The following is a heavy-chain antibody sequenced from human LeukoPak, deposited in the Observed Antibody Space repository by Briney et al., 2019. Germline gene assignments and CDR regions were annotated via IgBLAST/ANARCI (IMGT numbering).Heavy chain of an antibody. Sequence: PGGSLRLSCAASGFTVSSNYMSWVRQAPGKGLEWVSVIYSGGSTYYADSVKCRFTISRDNSKNTLYLQMNSLRAEDTAVYYCARDRGSGWSFYFDYWGQGTLVTVSS. CDR1: GFTVSSNY. CDR2: IYSGGST. J-gene: IGHJ4*02. D-gene: IGHD6-19*01. CDR3: ARDRGSGWSFYFDY. V-gene: IGHV3-66*01.